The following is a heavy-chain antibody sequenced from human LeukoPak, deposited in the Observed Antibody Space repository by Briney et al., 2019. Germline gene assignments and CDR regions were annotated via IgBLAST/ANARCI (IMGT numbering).Heavy chain of an antibody. V-gene: IGHV4-34*01. D-gene: IGHD3-10*01. CDR1: GGSFSGYY. Sequence: SETLSLTCAVYGGSFSGYYWSWIRQPPGEGLEWIGEINHSGSTNYNPSLKSRVTISVDTSKNQFSLKLSSVTAADTAVYYCARGPINYYLNWFDPWGQGTLVTVSS. J-gene: IGHJ5*02. CDR3: ARGPINYYLNWFDP. CDR2: INHSGST.